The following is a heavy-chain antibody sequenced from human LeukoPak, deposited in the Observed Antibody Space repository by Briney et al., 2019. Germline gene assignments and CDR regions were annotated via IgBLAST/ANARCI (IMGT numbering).Heavy chain of an antibody. J-gene: IGHJ4*02. CDR3: ARDCQGQWLVRGNY. Sequence: GGSLRLSCAASGFTFSSYWMSWVRRAPGKGLEWVANIKQDGSEKYYVDSVKGRFTISRDNAKNSLYLQMNSLRAEDTAVYYCARDCQGQWLVRGNYWGQGTLVTVSS. D-gene: IGHD6-19*01. CDR1: GFTFSSYW. V-gene: IGHV3-7*01. CDR2: IKQDGSEK.